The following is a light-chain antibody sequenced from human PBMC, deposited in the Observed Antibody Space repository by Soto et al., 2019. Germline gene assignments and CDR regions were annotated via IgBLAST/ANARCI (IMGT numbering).Light chain of an antibody. CDR2: DAS. CDR1: QSIGTW. CDR3: QQYNTYSGA. J-gene: IGKJ1*01. V-gene: IGKV1-5*01. Sequence: DSQMTQSPSSLSASVGDRVTITCRASQSIGTWLAWYQQKPGTAPNLLIYDASRLESGVPSRFSGSGSGTEFTLTISSLQPDDFATYYCQQYNTYSGAFGRGT.